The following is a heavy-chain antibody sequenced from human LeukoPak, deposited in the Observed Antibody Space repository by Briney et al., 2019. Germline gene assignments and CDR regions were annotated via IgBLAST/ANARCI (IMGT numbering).Heavy chain of an antibody. Sequence: GGSLRLSCAASGFTFSNYAMTWVRQAPGKGLEWVSTISGSGVLTYYADSVKGRFTISRDNSKNTLYLQMNSLRAEDTAIYYCAKDRYYDFWSGYYGDYWGQGTLVTVSS. CDR2: ISGSGVLT. V-gene: IGHV3-23*01. J-gene: IGHJ4*02. D-gene: IGHD3-3*01. CDR1: GFTFSNYA. CDR3: AKDRYYDFWSGYYGDY.